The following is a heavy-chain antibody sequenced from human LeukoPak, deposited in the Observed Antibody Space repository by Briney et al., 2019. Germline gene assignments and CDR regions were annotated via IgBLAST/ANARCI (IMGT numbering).Heavy chain of an antibody. CDR1: GFTFSSYS. V-gene: IGHV3-21*01. D-gene: IGHD2/OR15-2a*01. J-gene: IGHJ4*02. CDR2: ISSSSSYI. CDR3: ARDVSRSPSY. Sequence: GSLRLSRAASGFTFSSYSMNWVRQAPGKGLEWVSSISSSSSYIYYADSVKGRFTISRDNAKNSLYLQMNSLRAEDTAVYYCARDVSRSPSYWGQGTLVTVSS.